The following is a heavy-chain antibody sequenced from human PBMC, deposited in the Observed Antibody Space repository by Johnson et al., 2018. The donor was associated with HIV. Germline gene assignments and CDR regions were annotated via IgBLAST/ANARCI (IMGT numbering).Heavy chain of an antibody. Sequence: VQLVESGGGLVQPGGSLRLSCAASGFTFSSYDMHWVRQATGKGLEWVSAIGTAGDTYYPGSVKGRFTISRDNSKNTLYLQMNSLRAEDTAVYYCAKDSSSWYGGAFDIWGQGTMVTVSA. D-gene: IGHD6-13*01. CDR3: AKDSSSWYGGAFDI. V-gene: IGHV3-13*01. J-gene: IGHJ3*02. CDR1: GFTFSSYD. CDR2: IGTAGDT.